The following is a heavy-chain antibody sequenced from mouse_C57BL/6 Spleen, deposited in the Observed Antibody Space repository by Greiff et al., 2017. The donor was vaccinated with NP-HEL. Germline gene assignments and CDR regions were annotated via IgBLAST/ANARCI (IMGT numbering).Heavy chain of an antibody. CDR3: ASDDDYDWYFDV. CDR2: ISYDGSN. J-gene: IGHJ1*03. V-gene: IGHV3-6*01. D-gene: IGHD2-4*01. CDR1: GYSITSGYY. Sequence: VQLKESGPGLVKPSQSLSLTCSVTGYSITSGYYWNWIRQFPGNKLEWMGYISYDGSNNYNPFLKNRISITRDTSKNQFFLKLNAVTTEDTATYYCASDDDYDWYFDVWGTGAAVTVSS.